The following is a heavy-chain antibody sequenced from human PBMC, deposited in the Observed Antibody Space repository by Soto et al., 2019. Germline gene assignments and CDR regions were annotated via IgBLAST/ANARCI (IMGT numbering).Heavy chain of an antibody. J-gene: IGHJ4*02. D-gene: IGHD3-9*01. V-gene: IGHV4-34*01. Sequence: QVQLQQWGAGLLKPSETLSLTCAVYGGSFSGYYWSWIRQPPGKGLEWIGEINHSGSTNYNPSLKIRVIISVDTSKNQFNLNLSSVTAADTALYYCARRGGYDILTGYRPDYFDYWGQGTLVTVSS. CDR2: INHSGST. CDR3: ARRGGYDILTGYRPDYFDY. CDR1: GGSFSGYY.